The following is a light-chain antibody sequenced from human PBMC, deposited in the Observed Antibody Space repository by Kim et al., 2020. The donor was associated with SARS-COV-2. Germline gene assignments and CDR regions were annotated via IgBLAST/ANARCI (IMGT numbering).Light chain of an antibody. CDR1: KLGDKY. V-gene: IGLV3-1*01. J-gene: IGLJ2*01. Sequence: SVSQGQTAIITCSGDKLGDKYACWYQQKPGQSPVLVIYQDSKRPSGIPERFSGSNSGNTATLTISGTQAMDEADYYCQAWDSSTVVFGGGTQLTVL. CDR3: QAWDSSTVV. CDR2: QDS.